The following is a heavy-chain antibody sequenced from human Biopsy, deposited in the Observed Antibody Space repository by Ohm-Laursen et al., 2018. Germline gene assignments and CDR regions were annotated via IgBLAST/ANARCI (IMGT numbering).Heavy chain of an antibody. Sequence: SETLSLTCTVSGGSISDSTYHWGWIRQSPGKGLEWIGNIYYSGNTDYSPSLKSQVTISVDTSNNQFSLKLRSLTAADTAVYYCARQVDFWSGYVDYWGQGTLVAVSS. J-gene: IGHJ4*02. CDR1: GGSISDSTYH. CDR3: ARQVDFWSGYVDY. V-gene: IGHV4-39*01. CDR2: IYYSGNT. D-gene: IGHD3-3*01.